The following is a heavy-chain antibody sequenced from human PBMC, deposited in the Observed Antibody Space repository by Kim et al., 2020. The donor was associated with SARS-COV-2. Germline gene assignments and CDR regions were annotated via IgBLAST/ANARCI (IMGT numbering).Heavy chain of an antibody. V-gene: IGHV4-34*01. CDR2: INHSGST. J-gene: IGHJ3*02. Sequence: SETLSLTCAVYGGSFSGYYWSWIRQPPGKGLEWIGEINHSGSTNYNPSLKSRVTISVDTSKNQFSLKLSSVTAADTAVYYCARRPGIAAAGKVVRKNAFDIWGQGTMVTVSS. D-gene: IGHD6-13*01. CDR1: GGSFSGYY. CDR3: ARRPGIAAAGKVVRKNAFDI.